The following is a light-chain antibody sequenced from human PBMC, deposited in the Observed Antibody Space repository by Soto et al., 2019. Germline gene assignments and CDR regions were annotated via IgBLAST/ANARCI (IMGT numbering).Light chain of an antibody. J-gene: IGKJ4*01. CDR2: AAS. CDR3: QQFNVYPLT. V-gene: IGKV1-9*01. CDR1: QGINDY. Sequence: DIQLTQSPSFLSASVGDRVTITCRASQGINDYLAWYQQKPGKAPKLLIYAASTLQSEVPSRFSGSASGTEFTLTISSLQPEDFATYYCQQFNVYPLTVGGGTKVEIK.